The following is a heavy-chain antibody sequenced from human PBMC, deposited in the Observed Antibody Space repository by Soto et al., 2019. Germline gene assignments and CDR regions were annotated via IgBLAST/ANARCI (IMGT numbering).Heavy chain of an antibody. V-gene: IGHV4-34*01. CDR1: GGSFSGYY. CDR2: INHSGST. CDR3: ARARGYSYGRTYYYYGMDV. D-gene: IGHD5-18*01. Sequence: QVQLQQWGAGLLKPSETLFLTCAVYGGSFSGYYWSWIRQPPGKGLEWIGEINHSGSTNYNPSPKRRVTISVDTSKNQFPQKLSSVTAADTAVYYCARARGYSYGRTYYYYGMDVWGQGTTVTVSS. J-gene: IGHJ6*02.